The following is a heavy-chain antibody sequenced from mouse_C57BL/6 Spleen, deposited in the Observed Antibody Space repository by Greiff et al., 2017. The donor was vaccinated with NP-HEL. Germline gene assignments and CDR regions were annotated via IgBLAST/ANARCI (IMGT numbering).Heavy chain of an antibody. J-gene: IGHJ4*01. CDR1: GYTFTEYT. CDR2: FYPGSGSI. D-gene: IGHD3-2*02. V-gene: IGHV1-62-2*01. Sequence: QVHVKQSGAELVKPGASVKLSCKASGYTFTEYTIHWVKQRSGQGLEWIGWFYPGSGSIKYNEKFKDKATLTADKSSSTVYMELSRLTSEDSAVYFCARHEEDSSGYDAMDYWGQGTSVTVSS. CDR3: ARHEEDSSGYDAMDY.